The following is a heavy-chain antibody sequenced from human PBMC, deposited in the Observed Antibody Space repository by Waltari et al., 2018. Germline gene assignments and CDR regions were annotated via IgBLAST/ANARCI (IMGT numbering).Heavy chain of an antibody. Sequence: QVQLQESGPGLVKPSETLSLTCAVSGYSISSGYYWGWIRQPPGKGLEWIGSIYYSGSTYYNPSLKSRVTISVDTSKNQFSLKLSSVTAADTAVYYCASIGAAAGTWGWFDPWGQGTLVTVSS. CDR3: ASIGAAAGTWGWFDP. D-gene: IGHD6-13*01. J-gene: IGHJ5*02. CDR2: IYYSGST. CDR1: GYSISSGYY. V-gene: IGHV4-38-2*01.